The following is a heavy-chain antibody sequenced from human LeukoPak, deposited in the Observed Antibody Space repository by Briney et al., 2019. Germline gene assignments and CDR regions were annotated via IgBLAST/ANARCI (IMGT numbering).Heavy chain of an antibody. CDR3: ARQLRTRGAVTPSLYLDY. D-gene: IGHD4-17*01. J-gene: IGHJ4*02. CDR1: GGSISSSSYY. CDR2: IYYSGST. Sequence: SETLSLTCTVSGGSISSSSYYWGWIRQPPGKGLEWIGSIYYSGSTYYNPSLKSRVTISVDTSKNQFSLKLSSVTAADTAVYYCARQLRTRGAVTPSLYLDYWGQGNLVTVSS. V-gene: IGHV4-39*01.